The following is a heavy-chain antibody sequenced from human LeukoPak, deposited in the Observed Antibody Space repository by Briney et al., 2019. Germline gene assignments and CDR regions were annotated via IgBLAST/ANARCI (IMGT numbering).Heavy chain of an antibody. Sequence: GESLKISCKGSGYSFTSYWIGWVRQLPGKGLEWMGIIYPGDSDTRYSPSFQGQVTISADKSISAAYLQWSSLKASDTAMYYCARVGYSGYYYFDYWGQGTLVTVSS. J-gene: IGHJ4*02. D-gene: IGHD5-12*01. V-gene: IGHV5-51*01. CDR2: IYPGDSDT. CDR1: GYSFTSYW. CDR3: ARVGYSGYYYFDY.